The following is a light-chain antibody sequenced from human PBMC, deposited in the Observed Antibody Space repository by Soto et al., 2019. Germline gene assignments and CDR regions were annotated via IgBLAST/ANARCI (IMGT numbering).Light chain of an antibody. CDR2: DAS. Sequence: EIVSTQSPATLSLSPGERATLSCRASQSVGSYLAWYQHKPGQAPRLLIYDASNRATGIPARFSGSGSGTDFTLTISSLEPEDFAVYYCQQRSNWPIFTFGPGTKVD. CDR3: QQRSNWPIFT. V-gene: IGKV3-11*01. J-gene: IGKJ3*01. CDR1: QSVGSY.